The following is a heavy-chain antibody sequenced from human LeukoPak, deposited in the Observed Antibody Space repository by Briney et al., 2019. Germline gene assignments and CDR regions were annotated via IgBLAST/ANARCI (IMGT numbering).Heavy chain of an antibody. V-gene: IGHV4-30-4*08. CDR1: GASISGRSYY. CDR2: IYYSGCT. Sequence: SETLSLTCTVSGASISGRSYYWGWIRQPPGKGLEWIGYIYYSGCTYYNPSLKSRVTISVDTSKNQFSLKLSSVTAADTAVYYCARARPGWGAFDIWGQGTMVTVSS. CDR3: ARARPGWGAFDI. J-gene: IGHJ3*02. D-gene: IGHD3-16*01.